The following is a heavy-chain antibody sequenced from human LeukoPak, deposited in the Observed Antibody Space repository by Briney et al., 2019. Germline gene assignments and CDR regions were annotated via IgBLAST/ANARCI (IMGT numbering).Heavy chain of an antibody. J-gene: IGHJ4*02. D-gene: IGHD5-18*01. Sequence: PGGSLRLSCTASGFTFGGYAMSWVRQAPGKGLEWVGFIRSKAYGGTTEYAASVKGRFTISRDDSKSIAYLQMNSLKTEDTAVYYCTRVTGIQLWPLSGVDYWGQGTLVTVSS. V-gene: IGHV3-49*04. CDR3: TRVTGIQLWPLSGVDY. CDR2: IRSKAYGGTT. CDR1: GFTFGGYA.